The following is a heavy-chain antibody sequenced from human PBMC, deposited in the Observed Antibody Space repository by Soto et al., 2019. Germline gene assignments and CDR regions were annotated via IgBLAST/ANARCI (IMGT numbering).Heavy chain of an antibody. CDR1: GFTFSKSW. CDR3: ARVLSGDSVVGCMDV. V-gene: IGHV3-74*03. D-gene: IGHD2-15*01. Sequence: GGSLRLSCAASGFTFSKSWMHWVRQAPGKGLEWVSSIYDDGSTTQYADSVKGRFTISRDNAKNTLYLQMNSLRAEDTGVFYCARVLSGDSVVGCMDVWGQGTTVTVSS. CDR2: IYDDGSTT. J-gene: IGHJ6*02.